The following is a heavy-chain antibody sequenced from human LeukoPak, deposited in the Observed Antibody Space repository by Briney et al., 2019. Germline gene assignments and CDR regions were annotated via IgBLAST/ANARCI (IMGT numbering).Heavy chain of an antibody. D-gene: IGHD1-26*01. V-gene: IGHV4-59*11. Sequence: SETLSLTCTVSGGPMRSHHWSLTPQPPGKGLEWIGNIYYSGSTNYNPSLKSRVTISIDPSKSQFSLKLSSVTAADTAIYYCVKDNGRWFDPWGQGTLVIVSS. J-gene: IGHJ5*02. CDR3: VKDNGRWFDP. CDR2: IYYSGST. CDR1: GGPMRSHH.